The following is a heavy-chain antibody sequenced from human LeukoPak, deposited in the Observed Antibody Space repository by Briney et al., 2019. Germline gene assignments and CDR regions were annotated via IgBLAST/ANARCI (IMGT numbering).Heavy chain of an antibody. D-gene: IGHD3-3*02. V-gene: IGHV3-23*01. CDR2: IVSSGATQ. CDR1: GFTFSNYA. CDR3: ARVFSTYYFDY. Sequence: GGALRVSCAASGFTFSNYAMRWGRQAPGKGLRWVSAIVSSGATQHYADAVKGWFTISRDNSKNTVYLQMNSLRGEDTAVYYCARVFSTYYFDYWGQGTLVTVSS. J-gene: IGHJ4*02.